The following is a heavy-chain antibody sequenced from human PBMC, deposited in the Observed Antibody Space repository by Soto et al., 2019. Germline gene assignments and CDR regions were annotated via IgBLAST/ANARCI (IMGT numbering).Heavy chain of an antibody. CDR2: VSANNGHT. J-gene: IGHJ6*02. CDR3: ARDIESVTAKHFFYYYAMDV. CDR1: GYTISNSG. V-gene: IGHV1-18*04. Sequence: GYTISNSGLNWERKAPGQGLEWMGWVSANNGHTNYAQNLQGRVSMTTDTSTSTAYMELRGLRFDDTAVYYCARDIESVTAKHFFYYYAMDVWGQGTTVTVSS. D-gene: IGHD2-8*01.